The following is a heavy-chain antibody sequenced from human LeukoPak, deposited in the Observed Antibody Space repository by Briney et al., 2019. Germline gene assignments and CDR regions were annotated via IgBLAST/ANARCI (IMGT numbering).Heavy chain of an antibody. Sequence: PGGSLRLSCAASGFTFSSHSMHWVRQAPGKGLEWVSYISSSGSTIYYADSVKGRFSISRDNAKTSLYLQMNSLRAEDTAVYYCARESNTYYYDSSAYYAQWGQGTLVTVSS. CDR1: GFTFSSHS. V-gene: IGHV3-48*04. CDR2: ISSSGSTI. CDR3: ARESNTYYYDSSAYYAQ. J-gene: IGHJ4*02. D-gene: IGHD3-22*01.